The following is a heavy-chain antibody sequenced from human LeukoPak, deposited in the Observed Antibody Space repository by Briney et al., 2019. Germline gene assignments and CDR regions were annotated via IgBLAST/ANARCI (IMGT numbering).Heavy chain of an antibody. D-gene: IGHD2-2*01. CDR3: ARGPIVVVPAAMTQFDP. CDR1: GGSISSSSYY. V-gene: IGHV4-39*07. Sequence: SETLSLTCTVSGGSISSSSYYWGWIRQPPGKGLEWIGSIYYSGSTYYNPSLKSRVTISVDTSKNQFSLKLSSVTAADTAVYYCARGPIVVVPAAMTQFDPWDQGTLVTVSS. CDR2: IYYSGST. J-gene: IGHJ5*02.